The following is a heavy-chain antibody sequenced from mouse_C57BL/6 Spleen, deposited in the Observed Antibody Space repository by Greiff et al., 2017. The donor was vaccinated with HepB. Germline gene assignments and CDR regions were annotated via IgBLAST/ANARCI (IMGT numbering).Heavy chain of an antibody. CDR2: IYPRSGNT. J-gene: IGHJ3*01. V-gene: IGHV1-81*01. CDR1: GYTFTSYG. D-gene: IGHD2-4*01. Sequence: QVQLKQSGAELARPGASVKLSCKASGYTFTSYGISWVKQRTGQGLEWIGEIYPRSGNTYYNEKFKGKATLTADKSSSTAYMELRSLTSEDSAVYFCAREGLYDYDSWFAYWGQGTLVTVSA. CDR3: AREGLYDYDSWFAY.